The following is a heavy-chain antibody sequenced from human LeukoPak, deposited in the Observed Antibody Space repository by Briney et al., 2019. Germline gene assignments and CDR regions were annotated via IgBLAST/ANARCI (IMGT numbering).Heavy chain of an antibody. CDR3: TRTYCSSTSCYTELFDP. D-gene: IGHD2-2*02. CDR2: INSDGSET. Sequence: GGSLRLSCAASGFTFSAYWMHWVRQTPGKGLLWVSRINSDGSETTYADSVKGRFTISRDNAKNTLYLQMNSLRAEDMAVYYCTRTYCSSTSCYTELFDPWGQGTLVTVSS. V-gene: IGHV3-74*01. CDR1: GFTFSAYW. J-gene: IGHJ5*02.